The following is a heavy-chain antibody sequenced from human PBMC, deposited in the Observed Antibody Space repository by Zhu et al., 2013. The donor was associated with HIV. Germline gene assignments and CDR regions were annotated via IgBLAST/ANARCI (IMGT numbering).Heavy chain of an antibody. D-gene: IGHD3-22*01. CDR2: INPNNGDT. Sequence: QVQLVLSGPEVEKPGASVSVSCKASGYTFTDYYIHWVRQAPGHGLEWLGCINPNNGDTSYAQKFQGRVTLTSDMFTDTAYMDLSGLRSDDTAVFYCARGKTYYSDSSGWRPYYYFYMDVWARGPRSPSP. V-gene: IGHV1-2*02. CDR1: GYTFTDYY. J-gene: IGHJ6*03. CDR3: ARGKTYYSDSSGWRPYYYFYMDV.